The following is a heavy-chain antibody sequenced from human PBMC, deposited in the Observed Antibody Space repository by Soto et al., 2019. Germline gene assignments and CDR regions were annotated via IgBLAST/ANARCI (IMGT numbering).Heavy chain of an antibody. CDR3: ARPWWRSGGGCHSANYFYYYMDV. CDR1: GFTFSSST. V-gene: IGHV3-21*01. J-gene: IGHJ6*03. D-gene: IGHD2-15*01. Sequence: GGSLRLSCAASGFTFSSSTMNWVRQAPGKGLEWVSSISSTSSNIYYTDSVKGRFTISRDNAKNSLYLQMNSLRAEDTAVYYCARPWWRSGGGCHSANYFYYYMDVWGKGTTVTVSS. CDR2: ISSTSSNI.